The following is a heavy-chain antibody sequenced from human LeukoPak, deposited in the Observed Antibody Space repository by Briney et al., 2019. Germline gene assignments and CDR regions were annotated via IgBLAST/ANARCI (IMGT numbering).Heavy chain of an antibody. J-gene: IGHJ3*02. CDR3: ARDFPVGGNSGFVLAFDI. D-gene: IGHD4-23*01. Sequence: GASVKVSCKASGYTFISYYMHWVRQAPGQGLEWMGKINPSGGSTSYAQKFQGRVTMTRDTSTSTVYMELSSLRSEDTAVYYCARDFPVGGNSGFVLAFDIWGRGTMVTVSS. CDR1: GYTFISYY. CDR2: INPSGGST. V-gene: IGHV1-46*01.